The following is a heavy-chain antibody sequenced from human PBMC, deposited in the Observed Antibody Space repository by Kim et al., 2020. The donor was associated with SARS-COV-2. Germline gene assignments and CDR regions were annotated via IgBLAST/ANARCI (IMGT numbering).Heavy chain of an antibody. D-gene: IGHD3-10*01. CDR3: ARGNYYESVSLSDYYNGMDV. CDR1: GFSFDRSA. Sequence: GGSLRLSCAASGFSFDRSAMNWVRQAPGKGLEWVAVISYDGRNKAYADSVKGRFTISRDNSKSTLYLQMNSLRVEDTAVYYCARGNYYESVSLSDYYNGMDVWGQGTTVTDSS. CDR2: ISYDGRNK. J-gene: IGHJ6*02. V-gene: IGHV3-30-3*01.